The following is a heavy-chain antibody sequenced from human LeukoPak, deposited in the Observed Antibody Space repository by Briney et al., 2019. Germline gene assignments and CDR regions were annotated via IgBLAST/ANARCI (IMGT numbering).Heavy chain of an antibody. CDR2: INQDGSEK. CDR3: ARGYCYSTSCSPPPDY. Sequence: PGGSLRLSCAASGFTFSGYWMTWVRQAPGKGLEWVGNINQDGSEKYYVDSVKGRFTISRDNAKNSLYLQMNSLRAEDTAIYYCARGYCYSTSCSPPPDYWGQGTLVTVSS. CDR1: GFTFSGYW. D-gene: IGHD2-2*01. J-gene: IGHJ4*02. V-gene: IGHV3-7*03.